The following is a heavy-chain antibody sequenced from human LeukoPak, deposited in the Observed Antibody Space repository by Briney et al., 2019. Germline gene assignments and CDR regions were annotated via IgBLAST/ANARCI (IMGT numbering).Heavy chain of an antibody. D-gene: IGHD2-21*01. V-gene: IGHV4-61*02. Sequence: SETLSLTCTVSGGSISSGRYYWSWIRQPAGKGLEWIGRMYTSGSTNYNPYLKSRVTISVDTSKNQFSLKLNSVPSVDTAVYYCARGTVGRTYCGGDCYSPIDYWGQGSLVTVSS. J-gene: IGHJ4*02. CDR2: MYTSGST. CDR1: GGSISSGRYY. CDR3: ARGTVGRTYCGGDCYSPIDY.